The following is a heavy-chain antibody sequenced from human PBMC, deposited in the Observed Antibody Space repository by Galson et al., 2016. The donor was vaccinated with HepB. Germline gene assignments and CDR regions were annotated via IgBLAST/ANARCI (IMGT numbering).Heavy chain of an antibody. CDR3: ARVRLVSAGLNDY. D-gene: IGHD5/OR15-5a*01. J-gene: IGHJ4*02. V-gene: IGHV3-21*06. CDR2: ISRGGDDK. CDR1: GFTLSTYD. Sequence: SLRLSCAASGFTLSTYDMNWVRQAPGKGLEWVSFISRGGDDKYYTDSLRGRFTISRDDAKNSLYLQINSLTVEDTAVYYCARVRLVSAGLNDYWGQGTLVTVSS.